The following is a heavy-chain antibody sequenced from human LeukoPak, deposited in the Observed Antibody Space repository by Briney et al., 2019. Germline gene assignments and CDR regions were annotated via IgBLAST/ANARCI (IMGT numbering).Heavy chain of an antibody. D-gene: IGHD5-18*01. J-gene: IGHJ6*03. V-gene: IGHV1-69*05. CDR1: GGTFSSYA. CDR2: IIPIFGTA. CDR3: ARGDTAEAHPHYYYMDV. Sequence: SVKVSCKASGGTFSSYAISWVRQAPGQGLEWMGGIIPIFGTANYAQKFQGRVTITTDESTSTAYMELSSLRSEDTAVYYCARGDTAEAHPHYYYMDVWGKGTTVTVSS.